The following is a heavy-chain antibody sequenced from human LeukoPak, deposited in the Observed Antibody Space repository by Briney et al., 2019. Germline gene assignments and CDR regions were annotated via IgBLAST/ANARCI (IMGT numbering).Heavy chain of an antibody. CDR3: ARGASRGSSRSDWFDP. V-gene: IGHV4-34*01. D-gene: IGHD6-6*01. Sequence: PSETLSLTCAVYGGSFSGYYWSWIRQPPGKGLEWIGEINHSGSTNYNPSLKSRVTISVDTSKNQFSLKLSSVTAADTAVYYCARGASRGSSRSDWFDPWGQGTLVTVSS. J-gene: IGHJ5*02. CDR2: INHSGST. CDR1: GGSFSGYY.